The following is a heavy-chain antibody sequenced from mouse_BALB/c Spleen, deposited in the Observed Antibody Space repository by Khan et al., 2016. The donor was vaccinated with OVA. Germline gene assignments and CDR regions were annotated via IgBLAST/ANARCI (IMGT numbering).Heavy chain of an antibody. CDR2: IWGGGGT. D-gene: IGHD2-14*01. CDR3: ARAYYRYDGYYAMDY. CDR1: GFSLSRYN. V-gene: IGHV2-6-4*01. J-gene: IGHJ4*01. Sequence: QVQLKQSGPGLVAPSQSLSITCTVSGFSLSRYNIHWVRQPPGKGLEWLGMIWGGGGTDYNSTLKSSLSISKDNSKSQVFLKMNSLQTDDTAMYYWARAYYRYDGYYAMDYWGQGTSVTVSS.